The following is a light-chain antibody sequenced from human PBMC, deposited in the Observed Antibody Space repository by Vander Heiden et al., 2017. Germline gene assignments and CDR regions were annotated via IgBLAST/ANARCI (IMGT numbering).Light chain of an antibody. Sequence: QSVLTQPPSVSGAPGERVTISCTGSSPNIGARYDVHWYQHLPGTAPKLLIYGNNNRPSGVPDRFSGSRSGTSASLAITGLQAEDEADYYCQSYDSSLSGVVFGGGTKLTVL. CDR3: QSYDSSLSGVV. V-gene: IGLV1-40*01. CDR2: GNN. J-gene: IGLJ2*01. CDR1: SPNIGARYD.